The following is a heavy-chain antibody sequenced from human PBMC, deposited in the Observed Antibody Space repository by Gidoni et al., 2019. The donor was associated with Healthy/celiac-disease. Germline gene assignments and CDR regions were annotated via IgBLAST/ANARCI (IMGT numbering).Heavy chain of an antibody. CDR1: GFNVSGDY. Sequence: EVQVVEPGGGVVPPGGSLSLSCGACGFNVSGDYMRWVRQSSGQGRGWVLGIYSGGSTDYEDSVKGRFTISRVNSKNTQYRQMSSLGAEDTAVYYCAREGTYSGGYDYWGQGTLVTVSS. V-gene: IGHV3-66*01. CDR3: AREGTYSGGYDY. J-gene: IGHJ4*02. D-gene: IGHD1-26*01. CDR2: IYSGGST.